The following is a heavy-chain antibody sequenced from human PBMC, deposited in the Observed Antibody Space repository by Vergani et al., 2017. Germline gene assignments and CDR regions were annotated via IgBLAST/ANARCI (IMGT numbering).Heavy chain of an antibody. V-gene: IGHV3-21*06. J-gene: IGHJ6*02. Sequence: EVQLVESGGRLVEPGGSLRLSCVASGFAFNSSSFNWVRQAPGKGLEWISFMTYSETYIKYADSVRGRFTISRDNAKSSLYLQMNNLRVEDTAVYYCARDLRSPHYGMDLWGQGTTVTVSS. CDR3: ARDLRSPHYGMDL. CDR2: MTYSETYI. CDR1: GFAFNSSS.